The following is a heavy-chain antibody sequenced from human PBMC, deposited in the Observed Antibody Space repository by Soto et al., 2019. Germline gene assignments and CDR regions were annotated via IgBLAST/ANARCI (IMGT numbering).Heavy chain of an antibody. CDR2: IIPILGIA. J-gene: IGHJ4*02. CDR3: ARDDDCSGGSCYPYVLDY. V-gene: IGHV1-69*08. D-gene: IGHD2-15*01. CDR1: GGTFSSYT. Sequence: QVQLVQSGAEVKKPGSSVKVSCKASGGTFSSYTISWVRQAPGQGLEWMGRIIPILGIANYAEKFQGRVTITADKSTSTAYMEVSSLRSEDTAVYYCARDDDCSGGSCYPYVLDYWCQGTLVTVSS.